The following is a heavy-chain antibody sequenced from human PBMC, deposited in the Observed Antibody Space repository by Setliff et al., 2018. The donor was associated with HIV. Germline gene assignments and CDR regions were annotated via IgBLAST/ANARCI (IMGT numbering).Heavy chain of an antibody. CDR1: GGTFSSHA. CDR3: ASAYDYYMDV. J-gene: IGHJ6*03. V-gene: IGHV1-69*06. Sequence: ASVKVSCKASGGTFSSHATSWVRQAPGQGLEWMGGIIPIFGTTNFAQKFQGRVTITADKSTSTAYMELSSLKSEDTAVYYCASAYDYYMDVWGKGTTVTVSS. CDR2: IIPIFGTT.